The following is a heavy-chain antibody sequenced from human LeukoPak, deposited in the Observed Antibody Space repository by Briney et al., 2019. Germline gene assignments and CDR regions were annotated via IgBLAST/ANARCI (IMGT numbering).Heavy chain of an antibody. CDR2: INWNGGST. Sequence: GGSLRLSCAASGFTFDDYGMSWVRQAPGKGLEWVSGINWNGGSTGYADSVKGRFTISRDNSKNTLYLQMNSLRAEDTAVYYCAKDGPYDILTGYYSDYWGQGTLVTVSS. J-gene: IGHJ4*02. CDR3: AKDGPYDILTGYYSDY. CDR1: GFTFDDYG. V-gene: IGHV3-20*04. D-gene: IGHD3-9*01.